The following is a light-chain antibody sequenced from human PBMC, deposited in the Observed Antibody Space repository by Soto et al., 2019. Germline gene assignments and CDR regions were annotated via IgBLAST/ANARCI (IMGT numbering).Light chain of an antibody. CDR1: QSISNY. CDR2: AAS. J-gene: IGKJ1*01. V-gene: IGKV1-39*01. CDR3: QQSFSPLWT. Sequence: DIQMTQSPSSLSASVGDRVTITCRASQSISNYLHWYQQKPGKAPKLLIYAASSMQSGVPSRFSDSGSETDFTLTISSLQPDDSATYYCQQSFSPLWTFGQGTKVEV.